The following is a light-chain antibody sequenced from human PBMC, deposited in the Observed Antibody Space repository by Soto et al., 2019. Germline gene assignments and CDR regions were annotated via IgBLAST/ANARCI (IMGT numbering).Light chain of an antibody. Sequence: QSVLTQPASVFGSRGQSITISCTGTSSDVGGYNFVSWYQQHPGKAPKLMIYEVSSRPSGVSNRFSGSKSGNTASLTISGLQPEDEADYYCSSYTTSSTVVFGTGTKGTVL. J-gene: IGLJ1*01. CDR2: EVS. V-gene: IGLV2-14*03. CDR1: SSDVGGYNF. CDR3: SSYTTSSTVV.